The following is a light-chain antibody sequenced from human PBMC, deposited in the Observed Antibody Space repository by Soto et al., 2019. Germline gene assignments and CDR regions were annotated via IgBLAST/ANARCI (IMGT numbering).Light chain of an antibody. CDR1: RNLYFRSKNRNY. CDR2: WAS. Sequence: DIVMTQSPDSLRVSLGERATITCTSSRNLYFRSKNRNYLAWYQQKSGQPPKLLIYWASTRESGVPDRFSGSGSGTYFTLTINNVQPDDVAVYYCQQYYITPLTFGGGTRVDIK. J-gene: IGKJ4*01. V-gene: IGKV4-1*01. CDR3: QQYYITPLT.